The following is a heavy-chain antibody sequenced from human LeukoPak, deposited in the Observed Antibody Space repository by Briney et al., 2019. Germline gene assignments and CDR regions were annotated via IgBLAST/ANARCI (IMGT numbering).Heavy chain of an antibody. J-gene: IGHJ6*02. V-gene: IGHV3-7*01. D-gene: IGHD1-1*01. CDR3: ASQPDRSTWTLYDMDV. Sequence: PGGSLRLSCAASGLTFSRYWRTWVRQAPGKGLEWVGNINQDGSEKYYVDSVKGRFTISRDNAKNSLYLQMNSLRAEDTALYYCASQPDRSTWTLYDMDVWGQGTTVTVSS. CDR2: INQDGSEK. CDR1: GLTFSRYW.